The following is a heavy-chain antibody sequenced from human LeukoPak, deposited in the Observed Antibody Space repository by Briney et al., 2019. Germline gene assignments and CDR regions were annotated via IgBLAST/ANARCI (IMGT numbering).Heavy chain of an antibody. D-gene: IGHD3-10*01. Sequence: GGSLRLSCAAFGFTFSNAWMTWVRQAPGKGLEWVGRIKSKTDGGTIDYGAPVKGRFTISRDNAKNSLYLQMNSLRAEDTAVYYCAREVFHGSGRRFDSWGQGTLVTVSS. CDR1: GFTFSNAW. J-gene: IGHJ4*02. CDR3: AREVFHGSGRRFDS. V-gene: IGHV3-15*01. CDR2: IKSKTDGGTI.